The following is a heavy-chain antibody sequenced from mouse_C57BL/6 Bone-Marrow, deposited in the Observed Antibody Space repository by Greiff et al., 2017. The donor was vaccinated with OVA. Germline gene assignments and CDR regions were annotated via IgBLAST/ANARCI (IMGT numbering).Heavy chain of an antibody. CDR3: TRHAMDY. CDR2: ISSGGDYI. V-gene: IGHV5-9-1*02. J-gene: IGHJ4*01. CDR1: GFTFSSYA. Sequence: EVNVVESGEGLVKPGGSLKLSCAASGFTFSSYAMSWVRQTPEKRLEWVAYISSGGDYIYYAATVKGRFTISRDNARNTLYLQMSSLKSEDTAMYYCTRHAMDYWGQGTSVTVSS.